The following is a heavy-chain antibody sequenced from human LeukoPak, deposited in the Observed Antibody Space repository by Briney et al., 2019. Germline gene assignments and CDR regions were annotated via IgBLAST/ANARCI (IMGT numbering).Heavy chain of an antibody. CDR1: GFTVRSNY. Sequence: PGGSLRLSCAASGFTVRSNYMSWVRQAPGKGLEWVSVIYSGGSTYYADSVKGRFTISRDNSKNTLYLQMNSLRAEDAAVYYCARHKAARYFDYWGQGTLVTVSS. CDR3: ARHKAARYFDY. CDR2: IYSGGST. D-gene: IGHD6-6*01. V-gene: IGHV3-53*01. J-gene: IGHJ4*02.